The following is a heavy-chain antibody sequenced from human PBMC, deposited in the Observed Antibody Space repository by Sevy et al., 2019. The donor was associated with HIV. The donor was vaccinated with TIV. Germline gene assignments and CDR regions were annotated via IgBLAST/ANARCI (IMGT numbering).Heavy chain of an antibody. V-gene: IGHV3-11*01. CDR1: GFTFSDFY. J-gene: IGHJ6*02. D-gene: IGHD4-17*01. CDR3: ARDHVKDGDLGDYYYFAMDL. Sequence: GGSLRLSCAASGFTFSDFYMSWIRQAPGKGREWISYISGSDHTIYYADSVKGRFTISRDNDKNSLYLQMNSLRAEDTAVYYCARDHVKDGDLGDYYYFAMDLWGQGTTVTVSS. CDR2: ISGSDHTI.